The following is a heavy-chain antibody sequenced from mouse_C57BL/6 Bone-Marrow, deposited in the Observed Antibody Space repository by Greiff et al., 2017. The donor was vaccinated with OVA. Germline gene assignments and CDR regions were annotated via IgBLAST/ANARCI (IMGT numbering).Heavy chain of an antibody. CDR2: IWTGGGT. V-gene: IGHV2-9-1*01. CDR1: GFSLPSYA. CDR3: ARKLDYARDY. Sequence: VQGVESGPGLVAPSQSLSITCTVSGFSLPSYAISWVRQPPGKGLAWLGVIWTGGGTNYNSALKSRLSISKDNSKSQVFLKMNRLQTDDTARYDCARKLDYARDYWGQGTSVTVSS. J-gene: IGHJ4*01.